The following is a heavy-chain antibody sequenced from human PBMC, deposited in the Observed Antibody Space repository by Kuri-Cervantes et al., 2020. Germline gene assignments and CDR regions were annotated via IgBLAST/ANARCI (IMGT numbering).Heavy chain of an antibody. Sequence: GGSLRLSCAASGFTFSSYWMHWVRQAPGKGLEWVSYISSSRSTIYYADSVKGRFTISRDNAKNSLYLQTNSLRAEDTAVYYCAKAGYSSIPYWYFDLWGRGTLVTVSS. CDR1: GFTFSSYW. CDR2: ISSSRSTI. D-gene: IGHD6-13*01. V-gene: IGHV3-48*01. J-gene: IGHJ2*01. CDR3: AKAGYSSIPYWYFDL.